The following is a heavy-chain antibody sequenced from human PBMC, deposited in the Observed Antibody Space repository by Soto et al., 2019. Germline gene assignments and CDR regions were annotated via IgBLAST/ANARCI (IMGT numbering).Heavy chain of an antibody. CDR1: GFTFSSYW. CDR2: INSDGSST. Sequence: GGSLRLSCAASGFTFSSYWMHWVRQAPGKGLVWVSRINSDGSSTSYADSVKGRFTISRDNAKNTLYLQMNSLRAEDTAVYYCARDPWDYYDSSGPVPFDYWGQGTLVTVSS. J-gene: IGHJ4*02. V-gene: IGHV3-74*01. D-gene: IGHD3-22*01. CDR3: ARDPWDYYDSSGPVPFDY.